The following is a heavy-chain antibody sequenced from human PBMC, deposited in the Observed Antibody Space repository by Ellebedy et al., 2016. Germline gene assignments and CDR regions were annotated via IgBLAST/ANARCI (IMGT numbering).Heavy chain of an antibody. J-gene: IGHJ4*02. CDR2: IYTSGST. D-gene: IGHD3-16*01. Sequence: SETLSLXCTVSGGSISSGSYYWSWIRQPAGKGLEWIGRIYTSGSTNYNPSLKSRVTMSVDTSKNQFSRKRSSVTAAEKAGYYCARGGGDSLDYWGQGTLVTVSS. V-gene: IGHV4-61*02. CDR1: GGSISSGSYY. CDR3: ARGGGDSLDY.